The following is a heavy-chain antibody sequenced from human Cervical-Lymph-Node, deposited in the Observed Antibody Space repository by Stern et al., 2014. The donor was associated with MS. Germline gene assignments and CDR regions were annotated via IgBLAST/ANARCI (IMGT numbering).Heavy chain of an antibody. CDR1: GFTLGSYG. D-gene: IGHD5/OR15-5a*01. V-gene: IGHV3-30*18. Sequence: VQLVESGGGVVQPGRSLRLSCAASGFTLGSYGMHWVRQAPGKGLGWVAVISYDEGNKFYADSVKGRFSISRANSKHTLYVQMNSLRVEDTPVYYCAKDRGGHVSDVLDVWGQGTTVTVSS. CDR3: AKDRGGHVSDVLDV. J-gene: IGHJ6*02. CDR2: ISYDEGNK.